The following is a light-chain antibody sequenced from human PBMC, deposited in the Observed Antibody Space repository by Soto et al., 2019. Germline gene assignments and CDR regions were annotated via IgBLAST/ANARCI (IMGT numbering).Light chain of an antibody. CDR3: QQYGSSPPWT. CDR2: GAS. CDR1: QGVSRSS. Sequence: EIVLTQSPGTLSLSPGERATLSCRASQGVSRSSLAWYQQKPGQAPRLLIYGASSRATGIPDRFSGSGSGTDFTLTISRLEPEDFAVYYCQQYGSSPPWTFGQGTKVEIK. V-gene: IGKV3-20*01. J-gene: IGKJ1*01.